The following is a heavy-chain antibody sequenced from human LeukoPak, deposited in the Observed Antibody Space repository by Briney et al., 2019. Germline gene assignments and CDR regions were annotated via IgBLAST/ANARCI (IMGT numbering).Heavy chain of an antibody. Sequence: SETLSLTCAVYGGSFSGYYWSWIRQPPGKGLEWIGEINHSGSTKYNPSLKSRGTISVDTSKNQFSLKLSSVTAADTAVYYCASSATDFIPYSSSWYPNYYYYGMDVWGQGTTVTVSS. V-gene: IGHV4-34*01. CDR1: GGSFSGYY. CDR2: INHSGST. CDR3: ASSATDFIPYSSSWYPNYYYYGMDV. J-gene: IGHJ6*02. D-gene: IGHD6-13*01.